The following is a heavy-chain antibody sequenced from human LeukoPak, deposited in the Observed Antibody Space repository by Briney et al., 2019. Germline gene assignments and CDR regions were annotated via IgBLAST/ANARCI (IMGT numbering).Heavy chain of an antibody. J-gene: IGHJ4*02. Sequence: PGGSLRLSCAASGFTFSSYGMHWVRQAPGKGLEWVAVIWNDGSNKYYADSVKGRFTISRDNSKNTLYLQMNSLRAEDTAVYYCARGRAVRTGYCDYWGQVTLLTVSS. D-gene: IGHD3-10*01. V-gene: IGHV3-33*01. CDR1: GFTFSSYG. CDR2: IWNDGSNK. CDR3: ARGRAVRTGYCDY.